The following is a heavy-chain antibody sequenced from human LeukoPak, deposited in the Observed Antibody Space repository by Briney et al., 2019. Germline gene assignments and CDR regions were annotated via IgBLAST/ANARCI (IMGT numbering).Heavy chain of an antibody. Sequence: SETLSPTCAVQGGFFGGYYWTWIRQPPGKGLEWIGDNSHSGRPSYNPSLKSRVTISVDTSKNQFSLELSSVTAADTALYYCARAYDSSGKYFDYWGQGTLVTVSS. CDR1: GGFFGGYY. V-gene: IGHV4-34*01. CDR3: ARAYDSSGKYFDY. J-gene: IGHJ4*02. CDR2: NSHSGRP. D-gene: IGHD3-22*01.